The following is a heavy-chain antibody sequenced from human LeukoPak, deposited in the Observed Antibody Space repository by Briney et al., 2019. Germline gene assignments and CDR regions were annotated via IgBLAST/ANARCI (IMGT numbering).Heavy chain of an antibody. J-gene: IGHJ6*02. D-gene: IGHD1-14*01. CDR1: GFTFSNYR. CDR3: ASIDGNNYYGMDV. V-gene: IGHV3-48*04. CDR2: ISRGSRTI. Sequence: GGSLRLSCAASGFTFSNYRMLWVRQAPGKGLEWVSYISRGSRTIYYADSVKGRFTISRDDAKNSLSIQMNSLRAEDTAVYYCASIDGNNYYGMDVWGQGTTVTISS.